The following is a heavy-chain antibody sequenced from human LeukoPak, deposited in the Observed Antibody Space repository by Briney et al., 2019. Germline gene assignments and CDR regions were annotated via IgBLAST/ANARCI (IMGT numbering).Heavy chain of an antibody. J-gene: IGHJ4*02. CDR2: ISGNGACT. V-gene: IGHV3-23*01. CDR1: GFSFSIYA. D-gene: IGHD3-3*01. Sequence: GGSLRLSCAASGFSFSIYAMSWVRQAPGKGLECVSSISGNGACTDYGDSVRGRLTIARDNAKNTVYVQMNSLRDEDTAVYYCAKGGQNYDFWRFNYWGRGTLVTVSS. CDR3: AKGGQNYDFWRFNY.